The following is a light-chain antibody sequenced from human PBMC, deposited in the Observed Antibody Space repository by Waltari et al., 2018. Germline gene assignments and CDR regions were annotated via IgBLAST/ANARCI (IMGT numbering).Light chain of an antibody. CDR3: SSCDDNSRYV. V-gene: IGLV2-8*01. J-gene: IGLJ1*01. CDR2: EVS. CDR1: SRDVGGYNY. Sequence: QSALTQPPSASGSPGQSVTISCTGTSRDVGGYNYFSWYQQHPGKAPKLLIYEVSKRPSGVPDRFSGSKSGNTASLTVSGLQAEDEADYYCSSCDDNSRYVFGSGTKVTVL.